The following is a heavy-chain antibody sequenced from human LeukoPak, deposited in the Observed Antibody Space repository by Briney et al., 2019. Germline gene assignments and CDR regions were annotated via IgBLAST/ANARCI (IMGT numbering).Heavy chain of an antibody. Sequence: GGSLRLSCAVSGFTFSDYYMSWIRQAPGKGLEWVSYISSGGSTISHADSVKGRFTISRDNAENSLYLQMNSLRAEDTAVYYCASRDGYCSGGSCYPGGYWGQGTLVTVSS. CDR3: ASRDGYCSGGSCYPGGY. CDR1: GFTFSDYY. V-gene: IGHV3-11*04. CDR2: ISSGGSTI. D-gene: IGHD2-15*01. J-gene: IGHJ4*02.